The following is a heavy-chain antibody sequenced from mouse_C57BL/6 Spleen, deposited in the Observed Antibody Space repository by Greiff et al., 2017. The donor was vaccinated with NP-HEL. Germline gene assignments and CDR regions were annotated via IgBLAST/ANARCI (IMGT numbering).Heavy chain of an antibody. Sequence: VHVKQSGAELVKPGASVKLSCTASGFNIKDYYMHWVRQRTEQGLEWIGRIDPEGGETKYPPNFQGQVTITADTSSNTAYLQLSSLTSEDTAVYYCTITTVVATDYWGQGTTLTVSS. V-gene: IGHV14-2*01. CDR2: IDPEGGET. D-gene: IGHD1-1*01. CDR3: TITTVVATDY. CDR1: GFNIKDYY. J-gene: IGHJ2*01.